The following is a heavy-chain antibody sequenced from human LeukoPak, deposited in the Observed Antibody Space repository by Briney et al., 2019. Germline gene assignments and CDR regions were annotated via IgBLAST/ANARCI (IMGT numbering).Heavy chain of an antibody. Sequence: SETLSLTCTVSGGSISSYYWSWIRQPPGKGLEWIGYIYYSGSTNYNPSLKSRVTISVDKSKNQFSLKLSSVTAADTAVYYCARGIIPFGELGRGKWFDPWGQGTLVTVSS. V-gene: IGHV4-59*12. CDR2: IYYSGST. CDR1: GGSISSYY. J-gene: IGHJ5*02. CDR3: ARGIIPFGELGRGKWFDP. D-gene: IGHD3-10*01.